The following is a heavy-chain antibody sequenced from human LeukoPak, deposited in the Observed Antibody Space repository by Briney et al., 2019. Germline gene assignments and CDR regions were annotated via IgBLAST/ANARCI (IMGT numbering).Heavy chain of an antibody. CDR3: AKAPTGFLEWLLFDY. CDR2: ISGSGGST. CDR1: GFTFSSYA. Sequence: GGSLRLSCAASGFTFSSYAMSWVRQAPGKGLEWVSAISGSGGSTYYADSVKGRFTISRDNSKNTLYPQMNSLRAEDTAVYYCAKAPTGFLEWLLFDYWGQGTLVTVSS. V-gene: IGHV3-23*01. J-gene: IGHJ4*02. D-gene: IGHD3-3*01.